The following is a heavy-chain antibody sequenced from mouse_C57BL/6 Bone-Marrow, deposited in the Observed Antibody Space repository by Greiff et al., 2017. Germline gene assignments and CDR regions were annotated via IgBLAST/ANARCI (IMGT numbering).Heavy chain of an antibody. CDR2: ISDGGSYT. CDR1: GFTFSSYA. J-gene: IGHJ2*01. CDR3: ARGGYWYYFDY. Sequence: EVKVVESGGGLVKPGGSLKLSCAASGFTFSSYAMSWVRQTPEKRLEWVATISDGGSYTYYPDNVKGRFTISRDNAKNNLYLQMSHLKSEDTAMYYCARGGYWYYFDYWGQGTTLTVSS. D-gene: IGHD2-3*01. V-gene: IGHV5-4*03.